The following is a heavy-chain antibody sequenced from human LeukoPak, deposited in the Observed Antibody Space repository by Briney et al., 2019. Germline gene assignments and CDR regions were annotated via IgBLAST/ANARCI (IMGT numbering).Heavy chain of an antibody. J-gene: IGHJ3*02. V-gene: IGHV2-70*04. Sequence: SGPTLVNPTQTLTLTCTFSGFSLSTSGMRVSWIRQPPGKALEWLARIDWDDYKFYSTSLKTRLTISKDTSKNHVVLTMTNMDPVDTATYYCARAIRYDSSRGAFDIWGQGTMVTVSS. CDR1: GFSLSTSGMR. CDR2: IDWDDYK. D-gene: IGHD3-22*01. CDR3: ARAIRYDSSRGAFDI.